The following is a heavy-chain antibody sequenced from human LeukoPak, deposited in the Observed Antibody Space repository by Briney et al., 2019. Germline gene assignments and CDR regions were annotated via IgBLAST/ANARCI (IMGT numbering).Heavy chain of an antibody. CDR2: INHSGST. Sequence: SETLSLTCAVYGGSFSGYYWSWIRQLPGKGLEWIGEINHSGSTNYNPSLKSRVTISVDTSKNQFSLKLSSVTAADTAVYYCARSGDFWSGYSPTDYWGQGTLVTVSS. CDR1: GGSFSGYY. J-gene: IGHJ4*02. D-gene: IGHD3-3*01. V-gene: IGHV4-34*01. CDR3: ARSGDFWSGYSPTDY.